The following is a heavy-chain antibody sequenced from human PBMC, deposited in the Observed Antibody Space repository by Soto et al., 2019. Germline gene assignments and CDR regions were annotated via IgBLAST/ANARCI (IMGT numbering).Heavy chain of an antibody. Sequence: ASVTGSCKASGYTFTGYYMHWVRQAPGQGLEWMGWINPNSGGTNYAQKFQGRVTMTRDTSLSTAYMELSRLRSDDTAVYYCATENCSGGSCYSRWFDPWGQGTLVTVSA. CDR3: ATENCSGGSCYSRWFDP. CDR2: INPNSGGT. D-gene: IGHD2-15*01. V-gene: IGHV1-2*02. J-gene: IGHJ5*02. CDR1: GYTFTGYY.